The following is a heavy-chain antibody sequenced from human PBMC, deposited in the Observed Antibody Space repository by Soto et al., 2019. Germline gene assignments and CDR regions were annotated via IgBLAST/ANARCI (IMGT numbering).Heavy chain of an antibody. CDR3: ARDLPPYDPTSSVVVARFDY. CDR2: ISPYKGDT. CDR1: NYDFRDYG. V-gene: IGHV1-18*01. Sequence: QVQLVQSGPEMKEPGASVKVSCKASNYDFRDYGFSWVRQAPGQGLEWMGWISPYKGDTSYAQKFQGRVTLTTDSSTNTAYMESRSLRSDDTAMYYCARDLPPYDPTSSVVVARFDYGGQGTLVTVSS. D-gene: IGHD2-21*01. J-gene: IGHJ4*02.